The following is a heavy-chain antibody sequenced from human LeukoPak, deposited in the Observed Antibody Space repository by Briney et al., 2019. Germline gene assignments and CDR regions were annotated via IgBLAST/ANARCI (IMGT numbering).Heavy chain of an antibody. V-gene: IGHV1-2*02. CDR1: GYTFTGYY. CDR2: INPNSGGT. J-gene: IGHJ4*02. Sequence: GASVKVSCKAFGYTFTGYYMHWVRQAPGQGLEWMGWINPNSGGTNYAQKFQGRVTMTRDTSISTAYMELSRLRSDDTAVYYCARDPYCSSTSCYNTYFDYWGQGTLVTVSS. CDR3: ARDPYCSSTSCYNTYFDY. D-gene: IGHD2-2*02.